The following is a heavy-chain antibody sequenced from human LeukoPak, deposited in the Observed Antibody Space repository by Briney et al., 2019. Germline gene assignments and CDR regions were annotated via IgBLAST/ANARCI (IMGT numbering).Heavy chain of an antibody. Sequence: GGSLRLSCAASGFTFSSYSMNWVRQAPGKGLEWVSSISSSGSTIYYADSVKGRFTISRDNAKNSLYLQMNSLRAEDTAVYYCARDSRDGYRGDYWGQGTLVTVSS. J-gene: IGHJ4*02. D-gene: IGHD5-24*01. CDR2: ISSSGSTI. CDR3: ARDSRDGYRGDY. V-gene: IGHV3-48*04. CDR1: GFTFSSYS.